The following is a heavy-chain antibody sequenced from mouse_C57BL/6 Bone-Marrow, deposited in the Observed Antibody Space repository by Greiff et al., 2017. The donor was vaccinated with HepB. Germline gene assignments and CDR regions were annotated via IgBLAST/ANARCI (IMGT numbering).Heavy chain of an antibody. CDR2: IDPETGGT. D-gene: IGHD2-1*01. CDR1: GYTFTDYE. V-gene: IGHV1-15*01. J-gene: IGHJ2*01. Sequence: QVQLKESGAELVRPGASVTLSCKASGYTFTDYEMHWVKQTPVHGLEWIGAIDPETGGTAYNQKFKGKAILTADKSSSTAYMELRSLTSEDSAVYYCTRRPIYYGNYGWFDYWGQGTTLTVSS. CDR3: TRRPIYYGNYGWFDY.